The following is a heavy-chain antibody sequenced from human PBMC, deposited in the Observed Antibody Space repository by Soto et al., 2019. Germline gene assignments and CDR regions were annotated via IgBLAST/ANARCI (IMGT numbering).Heavy chain of an antibody. D-gene: IGHD2-15*01. J-gene: IGHJ6*02. CDR1: GDSVSSNSAA. V-gene: IGHV6-1*01. CDR3: GCSGGSCSSRGDYYYYYGMDV. Sequence: SQTLSLTCVISGDSVSSNSAAWNCIRQSPSRGLEWLGRTYYRSKWYNDYAVSVKSRITINPDTSKNQFSLQLNSVTPEDTAVYYCGCSGGSCSSRGDYYYYYGMDVWGQGTTVTVSS. CDR2: TYYRSKWYN.